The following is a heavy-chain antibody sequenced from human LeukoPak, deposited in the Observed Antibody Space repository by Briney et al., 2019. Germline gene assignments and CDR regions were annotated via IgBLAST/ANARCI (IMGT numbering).Heavy chain of an antibody. CDR1: GYSISSGYY. Sequence: SETLSLTCTVSGYSISSGYYWGWIRQPPGKGLEWIGSIYHSGSTYYNPSLKSRVTISVDTSKNQFSLKLSSVTAADTAVYYCAREGYYDSSGYYFTLSDYWGQGTLVTVSS. J-gene: IGHJ4*02. D-gene: IGHD3-22*01. CDR3: AREGYYDSSGYYFTLSDY. V-gene: IGHV4-38-2*02. CDR2: IYHSGST.